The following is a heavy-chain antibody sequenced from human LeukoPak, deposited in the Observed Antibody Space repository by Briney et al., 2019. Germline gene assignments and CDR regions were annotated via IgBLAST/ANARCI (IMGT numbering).Heavy chain of an antibody. CDR2: MSTSDSPI. V-gene: IGHV3-48*04. Sequence: GGSLRLSCAASGFTFSSYAMSWARQAPGKGLEWVSYMSTSDSPIYYTDSVKGRFTISRDNAKNSLYLQINSLRALDTAVYYCARELNGAFDPWGQGTLVTVSS. CDR3: ARELNGAFDP. J-gene: IGHJ5*02. D-gene: IGHD1-1*01. CDR1: GFTFSSYA.